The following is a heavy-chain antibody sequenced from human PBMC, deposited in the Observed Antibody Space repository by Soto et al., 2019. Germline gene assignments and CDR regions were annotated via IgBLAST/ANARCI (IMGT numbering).Heavy chain of an antibody. CDR1: GFNFSNYA. CDR3: ARSVEGHFDF. V-gene: IGHV3-48*02. J-gene: IGHJ4*01. D-gene: IGHD6-19*01. CDR2: ITSDEKTI. Sequence: LLRVSCGASGFNFSNYAMNRVRQAPGKGLEWVSYITSDEKTIHYADSVKGRFTISRDNAKNSLYLQMTSLRDEDTAVYYCARSVEGHFDFWGQGTLVTVSS.